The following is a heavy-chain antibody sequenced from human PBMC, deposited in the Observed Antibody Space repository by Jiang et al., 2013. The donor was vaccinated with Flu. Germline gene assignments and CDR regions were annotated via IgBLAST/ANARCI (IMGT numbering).Heavy chain of an antibody. CDR3: ARHSYYYDSSGYYYDYYFDY. CDR2: IYYSGST. V-gene: IGHV4-59*08. Sequence: GSGLVKPSETLSLTCTVSGGSISSYYWSWIRQPPRKGLEWIGYIYYSGSTNYNPSLKSRVTISVDTSKNQFSLKLSSVTAADTAVYYCARHSYYYDSSGYYYDYYFDYWGPGTLVTVSS. CDR1: GGSISSYY. J-gene: IGHJ4*02. D-gene: IGHD3-22*01.